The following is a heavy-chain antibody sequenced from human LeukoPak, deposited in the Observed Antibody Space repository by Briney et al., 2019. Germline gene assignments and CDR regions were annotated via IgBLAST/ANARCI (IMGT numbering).Heavy chain of an antibody. CDR2: INHSGST. V-gene: IGHV4-34*01. D-gene: IGHD3-10*01. J-gene: IGHJ6*03. CDR3: ARETSQKGTHYMDV. CDR1: GGSFSGYY. Sequence: SETLSLTCAVYGGSFSGYYWSWIRQPPGKGLEWIGEINHSGSTNYNPSLKSRVTISVDTSKNQFSLKLSSVTAADTAVFYCARETSQKGTHYMDVWGKGTTVTISS.